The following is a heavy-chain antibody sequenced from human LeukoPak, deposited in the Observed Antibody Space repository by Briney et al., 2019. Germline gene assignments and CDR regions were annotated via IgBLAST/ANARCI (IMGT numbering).Heavy chain of an antibody. CDR2: ISGGGVDT. CDR3: ARDVDGKRGYSGYDYYYYYGMDV. V-gene: IGHV3-23*01. Sequence: GGSLRLSCEASGFTFSNYAMHWVRQAPGKGPEWVSAISGGGVDTYYADSVKGRFTISRDNSKNTLFLQMNSLRAEDTAVYYCARDVDGKRGYSGYDYYYYYGMDVWGQGTTVTVSS. D-gene: IGHD5-12*01. J-gene: IGHJ6*02. CDR1: GFTFSNYA.